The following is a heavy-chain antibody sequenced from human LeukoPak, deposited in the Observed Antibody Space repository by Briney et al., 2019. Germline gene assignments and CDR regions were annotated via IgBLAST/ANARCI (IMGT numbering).Heavy chain of an antibody. CDR1: GYTFTSYG. Sequence: ASVKVSCKASGYTFTSYGISWVRQAPGKGLEWMGGFDPEDGETIYAQKFQGRVTMTEDTSTDTAYMELSSLRSEDTAVYYCATYIVGATRAFDIWGQGTIVTVSS. CDR3: ATYIVGATRAFDI. CDR2: FDPEDGET. D-gene: IGHD1-26*01. V-gene: IGHV1-24*01. J-gene: IGHJ3*02.